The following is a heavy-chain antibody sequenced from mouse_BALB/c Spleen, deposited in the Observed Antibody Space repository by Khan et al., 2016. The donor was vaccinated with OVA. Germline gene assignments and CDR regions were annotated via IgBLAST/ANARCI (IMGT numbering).Heavy chain of an antibody. CDR3: ARGYYRYDGYYAMDY. D-gene: IGHD2-14*01. Sequence: VKLEESGPGLVAPSQSLSITCTVSGFSLSRYNINWVRQPPGKGLEWLGMIWGGGGTDYNSTLKSRLSIRKDNSKSQAFLKMNSLQTDDTAMYYCARGYYRYDGYYAMDYWGQGTSVTVSS. CDR2: IWGGGGT. CDR1: GFSLSRYN. V-gene: IGHV2-6-4*01. J-gene: IGHJ4*01.